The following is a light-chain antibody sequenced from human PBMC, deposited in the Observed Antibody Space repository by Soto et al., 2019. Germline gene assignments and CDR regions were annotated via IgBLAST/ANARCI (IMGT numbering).Light chain of an antibody. Sequence: EIVMTQSPATLSVSPGERATLSCRASQSVSSNLAWYQQKPGQAPRLLIYGASTRATGIPARFSGSGSGTEFTLTISSLQSEDFAVYYCQQRSNWPRATFGQGTRLEIK. J-gene: IGKJ5*01. CDR2: GAS. CDR1: QSVSSN. CDR3: QQRSNWPRAT. V-gene: IGKV3-15*01.